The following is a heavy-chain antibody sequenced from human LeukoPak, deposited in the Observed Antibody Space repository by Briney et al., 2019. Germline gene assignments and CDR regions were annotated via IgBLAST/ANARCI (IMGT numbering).Heavy chain of an antibody. CDR1: GYTFTSYA. D-gene: IGHD6-13*01. CDR3: ARDGSAAGLDY. Sequence: ASVKVSCKASGYTFTSYAMNWVRQAPGQGLEWMGWIGAYNGNTNYAQKLQGRVTMTTDTSTSTAYMELRSLRSDDTAVYYCARDGSAAGLDYWGQGTLVTVSS. CDR2: IGAYNGNT. V-gene: IGHV1-18*01. J-gene: IGHJ4*02.